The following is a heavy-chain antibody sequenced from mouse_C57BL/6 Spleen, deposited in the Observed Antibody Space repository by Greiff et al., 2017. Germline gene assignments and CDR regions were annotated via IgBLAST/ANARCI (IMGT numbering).Heavy chain of an antibody. V-gene: IGHV1-64*01. CDR1: GYTFTSYW. J-gene: IGHJ2*01. CDR2: IHPTGGST. D-gene: IGHD2-3*01. CDR3: ARPEGYDGYYAY. Sequence: QVQLQQPGAELVKPGASVKLSCKASGYTFTSYWMHWVKQRPRQGLEWIGMIHPTGGSTNYNQKFKSKATLTVDKSSSTAYMQLSSLTSEDSAVYYCARPEGYDGYYAYWGQGTTLTVS.